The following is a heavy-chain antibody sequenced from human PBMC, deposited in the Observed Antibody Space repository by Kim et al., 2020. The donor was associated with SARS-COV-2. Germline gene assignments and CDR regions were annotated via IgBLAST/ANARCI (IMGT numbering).Heavy chain of an antibody. V-gene: IGHV3-15*01. CDR1: GFTFIHAW. Sequence: GGSLRLSCAASGFTFIHAWMIWVRQVPGKGLEWVGRIKGRADGETTDYAAALKARFTIPRDVSKNTLYLQMNSLKTEDTAVNYRAADDAAVGSGGLDYWG. J-gene: IGHJ4*01. D-gene: IGHD6-19*01. CDR3: AADDAAVGSGGLDY. CDR2: IKGRADGETT.